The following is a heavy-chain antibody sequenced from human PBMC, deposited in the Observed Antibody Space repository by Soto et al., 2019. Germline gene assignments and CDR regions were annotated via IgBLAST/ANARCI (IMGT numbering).Heavy chain of an antibody. Sequence: ASVTVSCTASGYMFTIYGCICVRQAPGQRLEWMGRISGENGNTEYSQNLQGRVTITRDTSASTAYMELSSLRSEDTAVYNCHRESGYPLDYCGQGILVTVSS. D-gene: IGHD3-22*01. CDR1: GYMFTIYG. CDR2: ISGENGNT. CDR3: HRESGYPLDY. J-gene: IGHJ4*02. V-gene: IGHV1-3*01.